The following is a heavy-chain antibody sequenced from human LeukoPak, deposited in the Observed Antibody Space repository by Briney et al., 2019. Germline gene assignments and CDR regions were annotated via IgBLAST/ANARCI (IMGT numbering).Heavy chain of an antibody. J-gene: IGHJ4*02. CDR2: IYYSGST. Sequence: SETLSLTCTVSGGSINSYYWSWIRQPPGKGLEWIGYIYYSGSTNYNPSLKSRVTISVDTSKNQFSLKLSSVTAADTAVYYCARSGLDTALDYWGQGTLVTVSS. D-gene: IGHD5-18*01. V-gene: IGHV4-59*01. CDR1: GGSINSYY. CDR3: ARSGLDTALDY.